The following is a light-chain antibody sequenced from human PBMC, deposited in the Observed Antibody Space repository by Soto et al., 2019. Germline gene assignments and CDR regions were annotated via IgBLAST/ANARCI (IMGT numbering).Light chain of an antibody. V-gene: IGLV1-51*02. CDR1: SSNIGSNY. CDR2: END. Sequence: QSVLTQPPSVSAAPGQQVTISCSGSSSNIGSNYVSWYQQLPGTAPKLLIYENDKRPSGIPDRFSGSKSGTSATLGITGLQTGDEADYYCGTWDSSLSAYVFGTGTQLTVL. J-gene: IGLJ1*01. CDR3: GTWDSSLSAYV.